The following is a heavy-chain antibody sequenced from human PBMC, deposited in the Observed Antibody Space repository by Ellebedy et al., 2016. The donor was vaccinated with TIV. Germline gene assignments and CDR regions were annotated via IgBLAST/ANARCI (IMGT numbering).Heavy chain of an antibody. D-gene: IGHD5-12*01. J-gene: IGHJ4*02. CDR3: AKDGGYSGYDRFDY. Sequence: GGSLRLSXAASGFTFDDYAMHWVRQAPGKGLEWVSGISWNSGSIGYADSVKGRFTISRDNAKNSLYLQMNSLRAEDTALYYCAKDGGYSGYDRFDYWGQGTLGTVSS. CDR2: ISWNSGSI. V-gene: IGHV3-9*01. CDR1: GFTFDDYA.